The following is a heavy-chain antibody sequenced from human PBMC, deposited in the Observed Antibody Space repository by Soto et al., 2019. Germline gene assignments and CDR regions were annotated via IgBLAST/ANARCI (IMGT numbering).Heavy chain of an antibody. Sequence: PSETLSLTCTVSGAALSSGGYFYTWVRQPPGKGLEWLGYIYYSGGTNYTPSLKSQVTISLDKYKSQFSLRLISVTAADTAVYYGTREQSDDNYFDPWGQGTLVTVAS. V-gene: IGHV4-61*08. CDR2: IYYSGGT. CDR3: TREQSDDNYFDP. D-gene: IGHD6-19*01. J-gene: IGHJ5*02. CDR1: GAALSSGGYF.